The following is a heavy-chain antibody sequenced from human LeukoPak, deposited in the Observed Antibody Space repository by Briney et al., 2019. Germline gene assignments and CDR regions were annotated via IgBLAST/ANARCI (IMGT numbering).Heavy chain of an antibody. CDR3: ARTTTFDY. J-gene: IGHJ4*02. CDR1: GFTFSSFG. Sequence: GGSLRLSCAASGFTFSSFGMHWVRQAPGKGLEWVAFIPYDGSNEYYADSVKGRFTISRDNSKNTLSLQMNSLRPEDAAVYYCARTTTFDYWGQGTLVTVSS. V-gene: IGHV3-30*02. D-gene: IGHD1-7*01. CDR2: IPYDGSNE.